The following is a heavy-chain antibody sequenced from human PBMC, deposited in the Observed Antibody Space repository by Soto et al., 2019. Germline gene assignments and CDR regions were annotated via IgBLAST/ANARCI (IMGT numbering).Heavy chain of an antibody. Sequence: PGGSLRLSCAASGFTFSSYGMHWVRQAPGKGLEWVAVIWYDGSNKYYADSVKGRFTISRDNSKNTLYLQMNSLRAEDTAVYYCARDEPPVNIYYYDSSGYLNWFDPWGQGTLVTVSS. D-gene: IGHD3-22*01. V-gene: IGHV3-33*01. CDR2: IWYDGSNK. CDR3: ARDEPPVNIYYYDSSGYLNWFDP. J-gene: IGHJ5*02. CDR1: GFTFSSYG.